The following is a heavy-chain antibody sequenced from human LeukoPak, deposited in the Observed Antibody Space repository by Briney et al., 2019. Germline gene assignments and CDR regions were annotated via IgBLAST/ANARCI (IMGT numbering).Heavy chain of an antibody. D-gene: IGHD1-26*01. CDR3: AKDLDSGSSTGVDY. V-gene: IGHV4-59*01. CDR1: GASISSYY. CDR2: ISYSGST. J-gene: IGHJ4*02. Sequence: PSETLSLTCTVSGASISSYYWSWIRQPPGKGLEWIGYISYSGSTNYNPSLKSRVTISLDTSKNQFSLKLNSVTAADTAVYYCAKDLDSGSSTGVDYWGQGTLVTVSS.